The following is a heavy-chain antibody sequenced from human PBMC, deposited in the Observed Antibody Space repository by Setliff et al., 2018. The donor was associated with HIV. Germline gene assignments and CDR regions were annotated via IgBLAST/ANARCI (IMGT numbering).Heavy chain of an antibody. J-gene: IGHJ3*02. CDR3: TRQSPVAGSGAFDI. D-gene: IGHD6-19*01. CDR2: IYTSGNTNYNPST. Sequence: SSETLSLTCTVSGDSISSGGYYWSWIRQPAGQGLEWIGRIYTSGNTNYNPSTNYNPSLKSRITISLETSRNQFSLRVTSVTATDTAVYYCTRQSPVAGSGAFDIWGQGTKVTVSS. V-gene: IGHV4-61*02. CDR1: GDSISSGGYY.